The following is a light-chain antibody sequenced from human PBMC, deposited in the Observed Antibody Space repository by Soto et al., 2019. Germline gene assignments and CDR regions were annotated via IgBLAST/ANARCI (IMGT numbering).Light chain of an antibody. CDR1: QSIRSN. CDR2: DAS. Sequence: EIVMTQSPATLSVPPGERATLPRRVSQSIRSNLAWYQQKPGQAPRLLIYDASTTATGIPARFSGGGSGTDFTLTISRLEPEDFAVYYCQHFVNSLTWTFGQGTKVDIK. J-gene: IGKJ1*01. V-gene: IGKV3-15*01. CDR3: QHFVNSLTWT.